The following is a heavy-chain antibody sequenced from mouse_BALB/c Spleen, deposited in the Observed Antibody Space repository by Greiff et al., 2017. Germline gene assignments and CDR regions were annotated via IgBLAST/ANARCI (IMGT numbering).Heavy chain of an antibody. CDR1: GDSITSGY. J-gene: IGHJ2*01. D-gene: IGHD2-4*01. CDR3: ARYDYDDVSFDY. CDR2: ISYSGST. Sequence: DVQLVESGPSLVKPSQTLSLTCSVTGDSITSGYWNWIRKFPGNKLEYMGYISYSGSTYYNPSLKSRISITRDTSKNQYYLQLNSVTTEDTATYYCARYDYDDVSFDYWGQGTTLTVSS. V-gene: IGHV3-8*02.